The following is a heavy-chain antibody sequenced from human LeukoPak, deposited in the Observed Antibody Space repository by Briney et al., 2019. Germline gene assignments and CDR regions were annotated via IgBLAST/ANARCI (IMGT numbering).Heavy chain of an antibody. J-gene: IGHJ6*02. CDR1: GFTFGSYW. CDR2: IKQDEGEK. CDR3: ARRGIAADNSYYGFDV. D-gene: IGHD6-13*01. Sequence: GGSLRLSCAASGFTFGSYWMSWVRQAPGKGLEWVANIKQDEGEKYYVDSVKGRFTVSRDNAKNSLHLQMNSLRAEDTAVYYCARRGIAADNSYYGFDVWGQGTTVTVSS. V-gene: IGHV3-7*03.